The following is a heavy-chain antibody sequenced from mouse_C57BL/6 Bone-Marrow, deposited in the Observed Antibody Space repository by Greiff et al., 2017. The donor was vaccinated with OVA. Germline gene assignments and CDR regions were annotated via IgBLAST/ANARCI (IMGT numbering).Heavy chain of an antibody. Sequence: QVQLQQPGAELVKPGASVKMSCKASGYTFTSYWITWVKQRPGQGLEWIGDIYPGSGSTNYNEKFKSKATLTVDTSSSTAYMQLSSLTSEDSAVDYCARSPIYYFGGYFDGRGTGTTVTVTS. V-gene: IGHV1-55*01. D-gene: IGHD1-1*01. CDR1: GYTFTSYW. J-gene: IGHJ1*03. CDR3: ARSPIYYFGGYFDG. CDR2: IYPGSGST.